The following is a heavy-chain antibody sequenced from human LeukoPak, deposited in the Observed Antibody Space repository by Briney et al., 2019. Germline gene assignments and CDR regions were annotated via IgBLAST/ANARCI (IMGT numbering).Heavy chain of an antibody. CDR3: ARGLVVVAASSWFDP. Sequence: SVKVSCKASGYTFTSYGISWVRQASEQGLEWMGWISAYNGNTNYAQKLQGRVTMTTDTSTSTAYMELRSLRSDDTAVYYCARGLVVVAASSWFDPWGQGTLVTVSS. V-gene: IGHV1-18*01. J-gene: IGHJ5*02. CDR1: GYTFTSYG. D-gene: IGHD2-15*01. CDR2: ISAYNGNT.